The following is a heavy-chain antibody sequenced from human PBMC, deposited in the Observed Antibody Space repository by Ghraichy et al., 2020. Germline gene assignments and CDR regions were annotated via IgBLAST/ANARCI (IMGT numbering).Heavy chain of an antibody. Sequence: GSLRLSCSVTGGSLNSRSHYWGWIRQSPGKRLEWIGSIYYNGNTYSNPSLKSRLTLSVDTSTNHFSLNLNSVTAADTAVYYCARHPAEVLVASGWFDSWGQGTLVTVSS. D-gene: IGHD1-14*01. CDR3: ARHPAEVLVASGWFDS. J-gene: IGHJ5*01. CDR1: GGSLNSRSHY. V-gene: IGHV4-39*01. CDR2: IYYNGNT.